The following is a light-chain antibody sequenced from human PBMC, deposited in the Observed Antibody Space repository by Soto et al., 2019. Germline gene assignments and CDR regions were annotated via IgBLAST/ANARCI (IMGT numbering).Light chain of an antibody. CDR2: AAS. V-gene: IGKV1-39*01. J-gene: IGKJ2*01. Sequence: DIQMTQSPSSLSASVGGRVTITCRASQRISNYLNWYQQRPGKAPKLLIYAASSLQSGVPSRFSGTGSGTDFTLIISSLQPEDFATYYCQQSYSIPYTFGQGTKLQIK. CDR1: QRISNY. CDR3: QQSYSIPYT.